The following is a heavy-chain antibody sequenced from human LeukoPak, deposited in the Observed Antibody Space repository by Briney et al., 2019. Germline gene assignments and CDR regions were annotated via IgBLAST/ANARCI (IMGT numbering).Heavy chain of an antibody. J-gene: IGHJ4*02. CDR2: IYSSGST. D-gene: IGHD3-3*01. V-gene: IGHV4-61*02. CDR1: GGSISSGGYY. Sequence: SETLSLTCTVSGGSISSGGYYWSWIRQPAGKGLEWIGRIYSSGSTNYKPSLKSRVTISVDTSRNQFSLKLSSVTAADTVVYYCAGNYDFWSGYYGRNDYWGQGTLVTVSS. CDR3: AGNYDFWSGYYGRNDY.